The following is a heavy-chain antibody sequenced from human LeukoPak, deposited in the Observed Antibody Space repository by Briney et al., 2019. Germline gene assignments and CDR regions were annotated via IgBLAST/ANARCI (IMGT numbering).Heavy chain of an antibody. CDR1: GYSMSSGYY. V-gene: IGHV4-38-2*01. CDR2: IYHSGST. D-gene: IGHD2-2*01. Sequence: SETLSLTCAVSGYSMSSGYYWGWIRQPPGKGLEWIGSIYHSGSTYYNPSLKSRVTISVDTSKNQFSLKLSSVTAADTAVYYCAIRGYCSSTSCQPWGVFDCWGQGTLVTVSS. J-gene: IGHJ4*02. CDR3: AIRGYCSSTSCQPWGVFDC.